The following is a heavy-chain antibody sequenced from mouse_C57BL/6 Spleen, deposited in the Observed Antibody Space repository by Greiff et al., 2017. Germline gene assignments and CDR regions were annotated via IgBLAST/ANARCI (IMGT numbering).Heavy chain of an antibody. J-gene: IGHJ1*03. V-gene: IGHV5-17*01. CDR2: LSSGSSII. D-gene: IGHD1-1*01. CDR1: GFTFSDYG. CDR3: ERRGYYGSSYGYFDV. Sequence: EVHLVESGGGLVKPGGSLKLSCAASGFTFSDYGMHWVRQAPETGLEWVTYLSSGSSIIYYADTVKGRFTISRDNAKNTLFLQMTRLRSEDTAMYYCERRGYYGSSYGYFDVWGTGTTVTVSS.